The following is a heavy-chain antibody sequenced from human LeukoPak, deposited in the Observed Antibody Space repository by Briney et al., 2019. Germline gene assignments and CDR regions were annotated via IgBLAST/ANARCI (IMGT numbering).Heavy chain of an antibody. D-gene: IGHD3-10*01. CDR1: GFTFSSYW. Sequence: GGPLRLSCAASGFTFSSYWMSWVRQAPGKGLEWVANIKQDGSEKYYVDSVKGRFTISRDNAKNSLYLQMNSLRAEDTAVYYCARDSWDYYGSGSYYRNYYYYGMDVWGKGTTVTVSS. CDR2: IKQDGSEK. CDR3: ARDSWDYYGSGSYYRNYYYYGMDV. J-gene: IGHJ6*04. V-gene: IGHV3-7*03.